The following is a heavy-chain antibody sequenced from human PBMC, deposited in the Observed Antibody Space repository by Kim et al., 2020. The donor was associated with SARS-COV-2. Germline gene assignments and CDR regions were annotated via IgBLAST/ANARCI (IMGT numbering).Heavy chain of an antibody. CDR3: AKGGKGKVTTIWYFDL. Sequence: GGSLRLSCAASGFTFSSYAMSWVRQAPGKGLEWVSAISGSGGSTYYADSVKGRFTISRDNSKNTLYLQMNSLRAEDTAVYYCAKGGKGKVTTIWYFDLWGRGTLVTVSS. CDR2: ISGSGGST. D-gene: IGHD2-21*02. CDR1: GFTFSSYA. V-gene: IGHV3-23*01. J-gene: IGHJ2*01.